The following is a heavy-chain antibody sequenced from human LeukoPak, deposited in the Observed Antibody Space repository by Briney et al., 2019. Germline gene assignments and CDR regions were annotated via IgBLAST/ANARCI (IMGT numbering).Heavy chain of an antibody. V-gene: IGHV4-34*01. D-gene: IGHD2-21*02. CDR1: GESFSGYY. CDR2: INHSGST. Sequence: SETLSLTCAVYGESFSGYYWSWIRQPPGKGLTWIGEINHSGSTNYNPSLKSRVTISVHTSKNQFSLKLSSVAAADTAVYYCARGTAYCGGDCYRRPFDYWGQGTLVTVSS. J-gene: IGHJ4*02. CDR3: ARGTAYCGGDCYRRPFDY.